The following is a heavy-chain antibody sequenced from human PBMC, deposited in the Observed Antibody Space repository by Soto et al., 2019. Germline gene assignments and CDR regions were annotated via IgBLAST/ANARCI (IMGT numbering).Heavy chain of an antibody. CDR1: GGTFSSYT. D-gene: IGHD2-15*01. V-gene: IGHV1-69*02. J-gene: IGHJ4*02. CDR3: AGGPGYCSGGSCLPYDY. CDR2: ITPILGIA. Sequence: GASVKVSCKASGGTFSSYTISWVRQAPGQGLEWMGRITPILGIANYAQKFQGRVTITADKSTSTAYMELSSLRSEDTAVYYCAGGPGYCSGGSCLPYDYWGQGTLVTVSS.